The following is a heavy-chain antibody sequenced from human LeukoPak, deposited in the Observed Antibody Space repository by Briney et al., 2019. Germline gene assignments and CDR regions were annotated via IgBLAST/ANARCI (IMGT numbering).Heavy chain of an antibody. J-gene: IGHJ4*02. Sequence: PSQTLSLTCAVSGGSISSGGYSWSWIRQPPGKGLEWIGEINHSGSTNYNPSLKSRVTISVDTSKNQFSLKLSSVTAADTAVYYCARHSTFFGVVIIKGRVRGPFDYWGQGTLVTVSS. CDR1: GGSISSGGYS. CDR3: ARHSTFFGVVIIKGRVRGPFDY. CDR2: INHSGST. V-gene: IGHV4-30-2*01. D-gene: IGHD3-3*01.